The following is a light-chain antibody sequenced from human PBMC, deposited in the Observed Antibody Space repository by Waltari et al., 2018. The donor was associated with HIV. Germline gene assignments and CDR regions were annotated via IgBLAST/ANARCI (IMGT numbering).Light chain of an antibody. Sequence: QPVLTQPASLPASPGTSASPPSRFPTGITVDTYRISCFHQRPGSPPPYLLKYKSDSDRQQGSGVPSRFSGSKDASANAGILLISGLQSEDEADYYCMIWHSSAWVFGGGTKLTVL. CDR2: YKSDSDR. V-gene: IGLV5-45*01. CDR1: TGITVDTYR. J-gene: IGLJ3*02. CDR3: MIWHSSAWV.